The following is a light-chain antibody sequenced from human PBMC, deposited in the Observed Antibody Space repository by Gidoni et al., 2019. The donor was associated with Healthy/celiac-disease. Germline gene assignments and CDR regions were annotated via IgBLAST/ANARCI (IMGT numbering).Light chain of an antibody. J-gene: IGLJ1*01. CDR3: SSYTSSSTLDYV. Sequence: QSALTPPASVSGSPGQSITISCTGTSSDVGGYNYVSWYQQHPGKAPKLMIYDVSNRPPGVSNRFSGSKSGNTASLTISGLQAEDEADYYCSSYTSSSTLDYVFGTGTKVTVL. V-gene: IGLV2-14*01. CDR1: SSDVGGYNY. CDR2: DVS.